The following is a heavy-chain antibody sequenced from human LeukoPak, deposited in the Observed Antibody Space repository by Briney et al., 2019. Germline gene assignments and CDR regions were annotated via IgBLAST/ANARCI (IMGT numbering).Heavy chain of an antibody. CDR2: IYYREST. CDR3: ARGREVVPAAIDY. D-gene: IGHD2-2*01. J-gene: IGHJ4*02. Sequence: SETLSLTCTVSGGSISSGGYYWSWIRQHPGKGLEWIGYIYYRESTYYNPSLKSRVTISVDTSNNQLSLKLSSVTAADTAVYYCARGREVVPAAIDYWGQGTLVTVSS. V-gene: IGHV4-31*03. CDR1: GGSISSGGYY.